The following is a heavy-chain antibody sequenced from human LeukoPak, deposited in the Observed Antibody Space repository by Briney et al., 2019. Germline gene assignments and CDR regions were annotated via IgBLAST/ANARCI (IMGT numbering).Heavy chain of an antibody. V-gene: IGHV3-7*01. Sequence: GGSLRLSCAASGFTLSGYWMSWVRRAPGKGLEWVANIKQDGDEKYYVDSVRGRFTISRDNAKNSVYLQVTSLRVEDTAVYYCASKITMVRGVIITPDYWGQGTLVTVSS. D-gene: IGHD3-10*01. J-gene: IGHJ4*02. CDR2: IKQDGDEK. CDR3: ASKITMVRGVIITPDY. CDR1: GFTLSGYW.